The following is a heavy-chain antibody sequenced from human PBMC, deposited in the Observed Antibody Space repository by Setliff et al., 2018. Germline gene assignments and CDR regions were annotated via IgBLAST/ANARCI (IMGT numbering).Heavy chain of an antibody. D-gene: IGHD3-22*01. CDR1: GFAFTTYD. CDR3: TRGNFYYFDRTGRGPNWFDP. Sequence: GGSLRLSCAASGFAFTTYDMNWVRQAPGRGLEWVSSISHSNTYIYYADSVKGRFTISRDSATNSLYLQMTYLRAEDTAVYYCTRGNFYYFDRTGRGPNWFDPWGQGTLVTVS. J-gene: IGHJ5*02. V-gene: IGHV3-21*01. CDR2: ISHSNTYI.